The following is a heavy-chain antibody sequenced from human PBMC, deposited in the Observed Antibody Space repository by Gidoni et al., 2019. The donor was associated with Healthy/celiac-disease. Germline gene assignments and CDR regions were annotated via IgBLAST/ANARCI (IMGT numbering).Heavy chain of an antibody. CDR3: ARAKGAKGSGWYEFHY. CDR1: GFTFSSYA. CDR2: ISYDGSNK. D-gene: IGHD6-19*01. Sequence: QVQLVESGGGVVQPGRSLSLSCAASGFTFSSYAMHWVRQAPGKGLEWVAVISYDGSNKYYADSVKGRFTISRDNSKNTLYLQMNSLRAEDTAVYYCARAKGAKGSGWYEFHYWGQGTLVTVSS. V-gene: IGHV3-30-3*01. J-gene: IGHJ4*02.